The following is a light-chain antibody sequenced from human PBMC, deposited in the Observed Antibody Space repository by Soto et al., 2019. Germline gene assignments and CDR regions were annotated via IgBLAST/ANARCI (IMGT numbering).Light chain of an antibody. CDR1: QSVSSSY. CDR3: QQYGSSPPWT. Sequence: EIVLTQSPGTLSLSPGERATLSCRASQSVSSSYLAWYQQKPGQAPRLLIYGASSRATGIPDRFSGSGSGTDFTLTISRLEPEDLAVYYCQQYGSSPPWTFGQRTKVEIK. J-gene: IGKJ1*01. CDR2: GAS. V-gene: IGKV3-20*01.